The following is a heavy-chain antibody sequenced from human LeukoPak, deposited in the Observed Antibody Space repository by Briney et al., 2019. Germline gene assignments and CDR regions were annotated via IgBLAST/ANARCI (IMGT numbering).Heavy chain of an antibody. D-gene: IGHD2-2*01. CDR1: GFTFSDYY. V-gene: IGHV3-11*01. J-gene: IGHJ4*02. Sequence: GGSLRLSCAASGFTFSDYYMSWIRQAPGKGLEWVSYISSSGSTIYYAVSVKGRFTISRDNAKNSLYLQMNSLRAEDTAVYYCARGFADIVVVPAATAPDYWGQGTLVTVSS. CDR3: ARGFADIVVVPAATAPDY. CDR2: ISSSGSTI.